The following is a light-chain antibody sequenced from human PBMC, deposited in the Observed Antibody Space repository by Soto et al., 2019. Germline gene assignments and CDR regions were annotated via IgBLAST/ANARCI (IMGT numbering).Light chain of an antibody. Sequence: IQVTQSPSSVSASVGDRVTITCRANQPISSWLAWYQQKPGQPPNLLIYSASTLRSGVPSRFSGSESGTLFTLTITNLQPEDFATYYCQQASSFPLTFGGGTKVEVK. V-gene: IGKV1-12*01. CDR2: SAS. J-gene: IGKJ4*01. CDR1: QPISSW. CDR3: QQASSFPLT.